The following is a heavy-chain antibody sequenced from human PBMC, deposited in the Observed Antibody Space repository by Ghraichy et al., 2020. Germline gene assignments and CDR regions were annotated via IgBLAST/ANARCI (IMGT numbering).Heavy chain of an antibody. V-gene: IGHV4-39*01. CDR2: TSYSGDT. CDR3: ARQRGRIYNESSGNFGY. CDR1: GGSIISSRYY. Sequence: SETLSLTCTVSGGSIISSRYYWGWIRQPPGKGLECIVSTSYSGDTYYNPSLKSRVIISVDMSKNQFFLKLSSVTAADAAVYYCARQRGRIYNESSGNFGYWGQGTLVTVSS. D-gene: IGHD3-22*01. J-gene: IGHJ4*02.